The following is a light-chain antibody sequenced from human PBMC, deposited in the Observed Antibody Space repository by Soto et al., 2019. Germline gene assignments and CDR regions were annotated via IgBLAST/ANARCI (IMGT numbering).Light chain of an antibody. Sequence: EIVLTQSPGTLSLSPGERATLSCRASQSVTSSYLAWYQLKPGQAPRVLIYGASNRATGIPDRFSGSVSGTDFTLTISRLEPEDFAVYFCQQYGDSPPHTFGQGTKVEI. CDR1: QSVTSSY. CDR2: GAS. CDR3: QQYGDSPPHT. J-gene: IGKJ2*01. V-gene: IGKV3-20*01.